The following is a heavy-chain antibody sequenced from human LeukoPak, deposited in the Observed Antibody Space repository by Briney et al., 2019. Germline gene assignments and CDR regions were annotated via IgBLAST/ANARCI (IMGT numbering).Heavy chain of an antibody. CDR3: ARGRSDYYLDS. V-gene: IGHV1-2*02. CDR2: IYPDSGGT. Sequence: ASVKVSCKASGYTFTEYYMHWVRQAPGHGLEWMGWIYPDSGGTNYAKKFKGKVTMPKATSSSPGYMRLSRWKSDEPAVYTCARGRSDYYLDSWGQGALVTVSS. D-gene: IGHD3-10*01. CDR1: GYTFTEYY. J-gene: IGHJ4*02.